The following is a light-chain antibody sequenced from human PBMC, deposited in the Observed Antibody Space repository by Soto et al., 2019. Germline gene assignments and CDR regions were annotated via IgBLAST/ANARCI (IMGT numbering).Light chain of an antibody. CDR3: QQYGTYLWT. J-gene: IGKJ1*01. CDR1: QSISSW. V-gene: IGKV1-5*01. Sequence: DIQMSQSPSTLPGSLGDRVTITCRASQSISSWFAWFQQKPGKAPKLLMYDASSLESGVPSRFRGSGSGTEFTLTISSLQPDDFATYYCQQYGTYLWTFGQGPKVDIK. CDR2: DAS.